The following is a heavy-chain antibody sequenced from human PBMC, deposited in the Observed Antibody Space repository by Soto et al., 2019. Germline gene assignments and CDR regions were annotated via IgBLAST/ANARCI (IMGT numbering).Heavy chain of an antibody. CDR1: GGTFSNYA. D-gene: IGHD1-7*01. Sequence: QVQLVQSGAEVKKPGSSVKVSCKASGGTFSNYAINWVRQAPGQGLEWMGGIIPMFGRPTTAQKFQGRVTIIADESTTTAYMELSSLRSDDTAVYYCARAGDIKSWNSYFDYWGQGTLFTVSS. CDR3: ARAGDIKSWNSYFDY. CDR2: IIPMFGRP. J-gene: IGHJ4*02. V-gene: IGHV1-69*01.